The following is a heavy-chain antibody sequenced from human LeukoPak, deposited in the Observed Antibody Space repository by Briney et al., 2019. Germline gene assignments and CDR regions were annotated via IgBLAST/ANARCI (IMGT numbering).Heavy chain of an antibody. Sequence: PSETLSLTCSVSGASMKSYYWSWIRQSAGKGLEWIGRMYHSGGTNYNPSLRSRVTMSIDTSKNHFFLNLSSVTAGDTAVYYCAKEWDQSRPHRFDPWGPGTLVIVSS. CDR1: GASMKSYY. CDR2: MYHSGGT. CDR3: AKEWDQSRPHRFDP. J-gene: IGHJ5*02. V-gene: IGHV4-4*07. D-gene: IGHD1-26*01.